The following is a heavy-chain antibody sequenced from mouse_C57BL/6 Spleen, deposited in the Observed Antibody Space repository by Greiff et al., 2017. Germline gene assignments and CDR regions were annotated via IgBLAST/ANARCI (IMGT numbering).Heavy chain of an antibody. V-gene: IGHV1-5*01. CDR3: ARWGDCCPPEFAY. Sequence: VHVKQSGTVLARPGASVKMSCKTSGYTFTSYWLHWVKQRPGQGLEWIGAIYPGNSDTSYNQKFKGKAKLTAVTSASTAYMELSSLTNEDSAVYYCARWGDCCPPEFAYWGQGTLVTVSA. CDR2: IYPGNSDT. CDR1: GYTFTSYW. J-gene: IGHJ3*01.